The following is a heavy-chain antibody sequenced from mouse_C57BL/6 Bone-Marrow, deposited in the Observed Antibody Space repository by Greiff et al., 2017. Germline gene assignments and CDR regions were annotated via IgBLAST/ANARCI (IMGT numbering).Heavy chain of an antibody. J-gene: IGHJ2*01. D-gene: IGHD2-3*01. CDR3: TRDDGYWDY. V-gene: IGHV5-9-1*02. CDR1: GFTFSSYA. CDR2: ISSGGDYI. Sequence: EVKLVESGEGLVKPGGSLKLSCAASGFTFSSYAMSWVRQTPEKRLEWVAYISSGGDYIHYADTVKGRFTISRDNARNTLYLQMSSLKSEDTAMYYCTRDDGYWDYWGQGTTLTVSS.